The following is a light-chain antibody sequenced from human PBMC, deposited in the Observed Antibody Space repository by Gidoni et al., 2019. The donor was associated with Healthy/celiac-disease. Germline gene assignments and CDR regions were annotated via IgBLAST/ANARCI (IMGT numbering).Light chain of an antibody. V-gene: IGKV1-39*01. CDR3: QQSYSTPRT. CDR2: AAS. CDR1: QSNSSD. J-gene: IGKJ1*01. Sequence: TQMPQSPSSRSASVGDRVTITCRASQSNSSDLNWYQQKPGKAPKLLIYAASGLQSGVPSRFTGSGSGTDFTLTISSLQPEDFATYYCQQSYSTPRTFGQGTKVEIK.